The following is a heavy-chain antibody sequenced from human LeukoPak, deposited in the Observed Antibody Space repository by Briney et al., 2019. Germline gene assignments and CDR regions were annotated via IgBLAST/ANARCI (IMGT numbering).Heavy chain of an antibody. Sequence: PGGSLRLSCAASGLTFTTYWMHWVRQAPGKGLVWVSRINIDGSNTLYADSVRGRFTISRDNAKNTLYLQMNSLRAEDTAMYYCARVGRDYSSSSPPDYWGQGTLVTVSS. V-gene: IGHV3-74*01. CDR2: INIDGSNT. CDR1: GLTFTTYW. CDR3: ARVGRDYSSSSPPDY. J-gene: IGHJ4*02. D-gene: IGHD6-6*01.